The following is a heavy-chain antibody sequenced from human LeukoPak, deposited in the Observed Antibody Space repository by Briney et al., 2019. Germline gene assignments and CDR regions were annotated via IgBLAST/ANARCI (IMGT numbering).Heavy chain of an antibody. CDR1: GFTFSSYA. CDR2: ISSSSSTI. D-gene: IGHD2-2*01. Sequence: GGSLRLSCAASGFTFSSYAMSWARQAPGKGLEWVSYISSSSSTIYYADSVKGRFTISRDNAKNSLYLQMNSLRAEDTALYYCAREGCSTTSCEFDYWGQGTLVTVSS. V-gene: IGHV3-48*04. CDR3: AREGCSTTSCEFDY. J-gene: IGHJ4*02.